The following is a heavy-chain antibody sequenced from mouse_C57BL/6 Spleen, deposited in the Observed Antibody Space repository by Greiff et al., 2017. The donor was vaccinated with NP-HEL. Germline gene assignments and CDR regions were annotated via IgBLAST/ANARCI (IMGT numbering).Heavy chain of an antibody. Sequence: DVMLVESGGGLVQPGGSMKLSCVASGFTFSNYWMNWVRQSPEQGLEWVAQIRLKSDNYATHYAESVKGRFTISRDDSKSSVYLQMNNLRAEDTGIYYCTQLGAWFAYWGQGTLVTVSA. CDR2: IRLKSDNYAT. V-gene: IGHV6-3*01. CDR1: GFTFSNYW. D-gene: IGHD4-1*02. CDR3: TQLGAWFAY. J-gene: IGHJ3*01.